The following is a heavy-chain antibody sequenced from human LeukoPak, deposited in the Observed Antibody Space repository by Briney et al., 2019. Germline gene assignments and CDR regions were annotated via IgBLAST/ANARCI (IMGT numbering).Heavy chain of an antibody. D-gene: IGHD2-15*01. Sequence: PSETLSLTCTVSGGSISSYYWSWIRQPPGKGLEWIGRISSSGSTNYNPSLKSRVTISVDTSKNQFSLKLNSVTAADTAVYYCARAGGYCGRISCPYYFDYWGQGSLVAVSS. CDR2: ISSSGST. CDR3: ARAGGYCGRISCPYYFDY. V-gene: IGHV4-4*07. CDR1: GGSISSYY. J-gene: IGHJ4*02.